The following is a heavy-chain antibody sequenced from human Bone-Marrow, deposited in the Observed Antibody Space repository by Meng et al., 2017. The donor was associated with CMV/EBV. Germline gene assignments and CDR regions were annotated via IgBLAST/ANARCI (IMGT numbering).Heavy chain of an antibody. D-gene: IGHD1-26*01. CDR2: IYSGGST. Sequence: AAAGLTVSNNEMSWVRQAQGKGLEWVTVIYSGGSTYYADSVRGRLAISRNNSKNTLYLQMNSLRAEDTAVYYCAREQWELLQGAFDIWGQGTMVTVSS. V-gene: IGHV3-53*01. J-gene: IGHJ3*02. CDR1: GLTVSNNE. CDR3: AREQWELLQGAFDI.